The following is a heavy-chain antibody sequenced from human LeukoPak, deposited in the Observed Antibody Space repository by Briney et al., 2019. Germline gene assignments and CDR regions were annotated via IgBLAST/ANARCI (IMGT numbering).Heavy chain of an antibody. CDR1: GFTSSNYA. CDR2: ITSAGAT. Sequence: GGSLRLSCAASGFTSSNYAMSWARQAPGKGLEWVSTITSAGATFHADSVKGRFTIPRDNSKNTLYLQMNSLRAEDTAVYYCAKDLNQLASHFDYWGQGTLVTVSS. CDR3: AKDLNQLASHFDY. J-gene: IGHJ4*02. V-gene: IGHV3-23*01. D-gene: IGHD1-1*01.